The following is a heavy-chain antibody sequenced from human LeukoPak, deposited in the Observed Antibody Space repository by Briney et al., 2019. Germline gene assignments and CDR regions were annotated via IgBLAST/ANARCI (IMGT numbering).Heavy chain of an antibody. CDR1: GYTFSDYQ. Sequence: ASVKVSCKASGYTFSDYQMHWVRQAPGQGLEWMGWIHPNTGGTNYAQKFQGRVTMTRDTSISTVYMELSSLRSDDTAVYYCARARATVVTTASHWGQGTLVTVSS. D-gene: IGHD4-17*01. CDR3: ARARATVVTTASH. CDR2: IHPNTGGT. J-gene: IGHJ4*02. V-gene: IGHV1-2*02.